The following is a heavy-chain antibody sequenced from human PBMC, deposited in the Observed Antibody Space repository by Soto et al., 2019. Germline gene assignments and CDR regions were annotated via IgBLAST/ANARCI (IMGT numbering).Heavy chain of an antibody. D-gene: IGHD2-21*02. CDR2: IYYRGST. CDR1: GGSISSGDYY. V-gene: IGHV4-61*08. J-gene: IGHJ6*02. Sequence: KPSETLSLTCTVSGGSISSGDYYWSWIRQPPGKGLEWIGYIYYRGSTNYNPSLKSRVTISVDTSKNQFSLKLTSMTAADTAVYYCARAPVVTTSYGMDVWGQGTTVTVSS. CDR3: ARAPVVTTSYGMDV.